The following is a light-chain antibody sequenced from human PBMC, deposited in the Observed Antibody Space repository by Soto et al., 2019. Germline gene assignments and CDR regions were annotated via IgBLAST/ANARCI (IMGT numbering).Light chain of an antibody. Sequence: QSALTQPASVSGSPGQSITISCTGTSIDVGAYNFVSWYQQHPGKLPKLMIFDVSRRPSGVSDRFSGSKSGNTASLTISGLQAEDDGDYYCISYTSSSTHVFGSGTKLIVL. J-gene: IGLJ1*01. CDR3: ISYTSSSTHV. CDR2: DVS. CDR1: SIDVGAYNF. V-gene: IGLV2-14*03.